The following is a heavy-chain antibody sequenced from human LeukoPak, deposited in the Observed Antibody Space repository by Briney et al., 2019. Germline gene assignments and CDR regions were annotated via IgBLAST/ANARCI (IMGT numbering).Heavy chain of an antibody. CDR2: INPNSGGT. CDR3: ARDQYSSSWYYYYYYGMDV. CDR1: GYTFTGYY. Sequence: GASVKVSCPASGYTFTGYYMHWVRQAPGQGLEWMGRINPNSGGTNYAQKFQGRVMMTRDTSNSTAYMELSRLRSDDTAVDYCARDQYSSSWYYYYYYGMDVGGQGTTVTVSS. J-gene: IGHJ6*02. V-gene: IGHV1-2*06. D-gene: IGHD6-13*01.